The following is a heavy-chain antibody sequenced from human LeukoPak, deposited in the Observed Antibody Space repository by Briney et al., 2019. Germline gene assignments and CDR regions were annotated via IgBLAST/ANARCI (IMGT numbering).Heavy chain of an antibody. CDR3: AKDLDGSLLY. J-gene: IGHJ4*02. CDR1: GFTFSSYA. D-gene: IGHD1-26*01. CDR2: ISGSSGTT. V-gene: IGHV3-23*01. Sequence: QPGGSLRLSCAASGFTFSSYAINWVRQAPGKGLEWVSGISGSSGTTYYADSVKGRFTISRDNSKNTLFLQMNSLRAEDTAIYYCAKDLDGSLLYWGQGTLVTVSS.